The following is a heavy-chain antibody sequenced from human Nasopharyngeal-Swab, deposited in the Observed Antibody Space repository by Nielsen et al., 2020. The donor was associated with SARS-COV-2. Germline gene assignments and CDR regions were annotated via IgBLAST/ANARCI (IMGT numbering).Heavy chain of an antibody. J-gene: IGHJ6*02. CDR1: GFTFSSYA. D-gene: IGHD4-17*01. CDR3: ARSYYGAYYYGMDV. V-gene: IGHV3-30-3*01. Sequence: GGSLRLSCAASGFTFSSYAMHWVRQAPGKGLEWVAVISYDGSNKYYADSVKGRFTISRDNSKNTLYLQMNGLRAEDTAVYYCARSYYGAYYYGMDVWGQGTTVTVSS. CDR2: ISYDGSNK.